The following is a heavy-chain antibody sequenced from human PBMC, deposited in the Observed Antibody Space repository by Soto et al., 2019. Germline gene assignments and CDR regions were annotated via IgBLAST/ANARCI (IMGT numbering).Heavy chain of an antibody. D-gene: IGHD3-10*01. Sequence: GWSLRLSCAASGFTFSSYAMSWVRQAPGKGLEWVSAISGSGGSTYYADSVKGRFTISRDNSKNTLYLQMNSLRAEDTAVYYCAKGMVRGVIIAYDAFDIWGQGTMVTVSS. V-gene: IGHV3-23*01. CDR1: GFTFSSYA. J-gene: IGHJ3*02. CDR2: ISGSGGST. CDR3: AKGMVRGVIIAYDAFDI.